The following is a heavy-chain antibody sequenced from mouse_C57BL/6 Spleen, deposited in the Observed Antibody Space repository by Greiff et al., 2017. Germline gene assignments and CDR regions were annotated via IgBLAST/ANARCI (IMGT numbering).Heavy chain of an antibody. CDR1: GYAFSSSW. Sequence: QVQLQQSGPELVKPGASVTISCKASGYAFSSSWMNWVKQRPGQGLEWIGRIYPGAGDTNYNGKFKGKATLTADKSSITAYMQLSSLTSEDSAVYFCARYPYLYGGNDFDYWGQGTPVTVSS. CDR2: IYPGAGDT. D-gene: IGHD1-2*01. J-gene: IGHJ2*01. V-gene: IGHV1-82*01. CDR3: ARYPYLYGGNDFDY.